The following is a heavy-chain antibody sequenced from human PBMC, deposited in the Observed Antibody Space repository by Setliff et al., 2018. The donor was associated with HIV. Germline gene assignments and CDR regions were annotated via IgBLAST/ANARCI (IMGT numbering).Heavy chain of an antibody. CDR1: GDSIRSGDFY. V-gene: IGHV4-30-4*08. CDR3: ARALCGGDCYYYYYGMDV. D-gene: IGHD2-21*02. CDR2: IYYSGST. Sequence: SETLSLTCTVSGDSIRSGDFYWSWIRQSPGKGLEWIGYIYYSGSTYYNPSLKSRVTISVDTSKNQFSLKLSSVTAADTAVYYCARALCGGDCYYYYYGMDVWGQGTTVTVSS. J-gene: IGHJ6*02.